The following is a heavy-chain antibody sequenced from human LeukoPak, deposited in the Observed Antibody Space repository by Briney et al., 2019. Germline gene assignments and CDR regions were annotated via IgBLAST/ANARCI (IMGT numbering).Heavy chain of an antibody. CDR3: ARHVRPGNFDY. J-gene: IGHJ4*02. Sequence: PSETLSLTCTVSGGSISSYYWSWIRQPAGKGLEWIGYIYYSGSTNYNPSLKSRVTISVDTSKNQFSLKLSSVTAADTAVYYCARHVRPGNFDYWGQGTLVTVSS. V-gene: IGHV4-59*08. D-gene: IGHD3-10*01. CDR1: GGSISSYY. CDR2: IYYSGST.